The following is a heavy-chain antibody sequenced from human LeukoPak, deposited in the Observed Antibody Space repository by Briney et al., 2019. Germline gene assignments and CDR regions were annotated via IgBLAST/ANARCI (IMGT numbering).Heavy chain of an antibody. J-gene: IGHJ3*02. Sequence: GGSLRLSCAASGFTFRTYAMHWARQAPGKGLEWVAVISYDGSSKYYADSVKGRFTISRDNSKNTLYLQMNSLRAEDTAVYYCARARSSYGYGDAFDIWGQGTMVTVSS. CDR3: ARARSSYGYGDAFDI. CDR2: ISYDGSSK. CDR1: GFTFRTYA. V-gene: IGHV3-30*04. D-gene: IGHD5-18*01.